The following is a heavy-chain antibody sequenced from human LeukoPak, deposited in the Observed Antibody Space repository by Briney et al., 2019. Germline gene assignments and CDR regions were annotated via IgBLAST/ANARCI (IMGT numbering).Heavy chain of an antibody. Sequence: ASVKVSCKTSGFTFSNSAVQWVRQARGQRLEWIGWIGVARGNTNYAQKVQDRITITRDMPTSTAYMELRSLESEDTAVYYCAAEIYGGNSKCCSFDIWGQGTIVTVSS. CDR3: AAEIYGGNSKCCSFDI. CDR1: GFTFSNSA. CDR2: IGVARGNT. D-gene: IGHD4-23*01. J-gene: IGHJ3*02. V-gene: IGHV1-58*01.